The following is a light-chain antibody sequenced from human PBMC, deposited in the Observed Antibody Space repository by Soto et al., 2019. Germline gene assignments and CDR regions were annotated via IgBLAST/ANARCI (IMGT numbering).Light chain of an antibody. V-gene: IGLV2-23*03. CDR1: SSDVGSYNL. Sequence: QSALTQPASVSGSPGQSITISCTGTSSDVGSYNLVSWYQQHPGKAPKLMIYDGNKRPSGVSNRFSCSKSSNKASLTITGRQDEDEADYYCCSYAGSSTLYVFGTGTKLTVL. CDR3: CSYAGSSTLYV. J-gene: IGLJ1*01. CDR2: DGN.